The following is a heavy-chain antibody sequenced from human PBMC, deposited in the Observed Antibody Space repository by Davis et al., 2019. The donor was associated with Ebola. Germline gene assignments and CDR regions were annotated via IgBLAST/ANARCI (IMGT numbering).Heavy chain of an antibody. CDR3: ARDRLYYYGSGSQARDYYYGMDV. Sequence: ASVKVSCKASGYTFTSYGISWVRQAPGQGLEWMGWINPNSGGTNYAQKFQGWVTMTRDTSISTAYMELSRLRSDDTAVYYCARDRLYYYGSGSQARDYYYGMDVWGQGTTVTVSS. CDR1: GYTFTSYG. D-gene: IGHD3-10*01. V-gene: IGHV1-2*04. J-gene: IGHJ6*02. CDR2: INPNSGGT.